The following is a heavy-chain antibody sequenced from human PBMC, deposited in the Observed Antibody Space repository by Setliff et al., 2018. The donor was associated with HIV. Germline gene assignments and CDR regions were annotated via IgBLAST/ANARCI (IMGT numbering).Heavy chain of an antibody. D-gene: IGHD2-21*01. CDR3: ARLHQFCVGNCYSIYFDY. CDR1: GVSTISSSSSYY. Sequence: SETLSLTCIVSGVSTISSSSSYYWGWIRQPPGKGLEWIGYISHSGITYYNPSLKSRVTISVDTSKNHFSLRLSSVTAADTAVYYCARLHQFCVGNCYSIYFDYWGQGTLVTVSS. V-gene: IGHV4-39*02. CDR2: ISHSGIT. J-gene: IGHJ4*02.